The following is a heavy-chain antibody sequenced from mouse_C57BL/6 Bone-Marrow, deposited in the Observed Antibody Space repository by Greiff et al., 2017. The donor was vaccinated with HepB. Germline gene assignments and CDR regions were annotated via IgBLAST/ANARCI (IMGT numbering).Heavy chain of an antibody. CDR1: GYTFTDYY. CDR3: ARGVLLRLDY. J-gene: IGHJ2*01. D-gene: IGHD1-1*01. V-gene: IGHV1-76*01. Sequence: VQLQQSGAELVRPGASVKLSCKASGYTFTDYYINWVKQRPGQGLEWIARIYPGSGNTYYNEKFKGKATLTAEKSSSTAYMQLSSLTSEDSAVYYCARGVLLRLDYWGQGTTLTVSS. CDR2: IYPGSGNT.